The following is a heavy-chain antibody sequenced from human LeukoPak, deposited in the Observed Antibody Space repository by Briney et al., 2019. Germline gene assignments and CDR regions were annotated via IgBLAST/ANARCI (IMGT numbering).Heavy chain of an antibody. Sequence: SETLSLTCSVSGDSVARSDSDWDWVRQPPGKGLEWIGTIYFSGNTYYSPSLKSRVTMSVDTSKNQFSLNLRSVTAADTAVYYCARRRYYDGSGYLEWGQGTLVSVSS. CDR3: ARRRYYDGSGYLE. J-gene: IGHJ1*01. V-gene: IGHV4-39*01. CDR2: IYFSGNT. CDR1: GDSVARSDSD. D-gene: IGHD3-22*01.